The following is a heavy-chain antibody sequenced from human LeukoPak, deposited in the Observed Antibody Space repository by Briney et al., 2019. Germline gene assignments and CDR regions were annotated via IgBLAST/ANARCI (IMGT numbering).Heavy chain of an antibody. J-gene: IGHJ4*02. D-gene: IGHD6-6*01. CDR1: GYTFTSYY. CDR2: INSSGGST. V-gene: IGHV1-46*01. CDR3: ARDKDPSSSSGVYFDY. Sequence: ASVKVSCKASGYTFTSYYMHWVRQAPGQGLEWMGIINSSGGSTSYAQKFQGRVTMTRDMSTSTVYMELSSLRSEDTAVYYCARDKDPSSSSGVYFDYWGQGTLVTVSS.